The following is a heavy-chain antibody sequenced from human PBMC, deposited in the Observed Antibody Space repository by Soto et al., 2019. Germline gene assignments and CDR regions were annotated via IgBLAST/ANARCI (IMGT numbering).Heavy chain of an antibody. D-gene: IGHD6-6*01. J-gene: IGHJ4*02. CDR1: GYTFTSYG. Sequence: ASVKVSCKASGYTFTSYGISWVRQAPGQGLEWMGWISAYNGNTNYAQKLQGRVTMTTDTSTSTAYMELRSLRSDDTAVYYCARVAYSSSSYYTGSDYWGQGTLVTVSS. CDR2: ISAYNGNT. V-gene: IGHV1-18*01. CDR3: ARVAYSSSSYYTGSDY.